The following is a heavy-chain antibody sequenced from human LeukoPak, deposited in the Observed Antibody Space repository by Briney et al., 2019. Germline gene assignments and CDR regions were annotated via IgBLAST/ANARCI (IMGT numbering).Heavy chain of an antibody. V-gene: IGHV4-30-2*01. Sequence: SPETLXLTCTVSGGSISSGGYYWSWIRQPXGXGXEWVGDIYHSGSTYYNPSLTSRVTISVDRSKNQFSLKLSSVTAADTAVYYSASSGGSYLFDYWGQGTLVTVSS. CDR3: ASSGGSYLFDY. D-gene: IGHD1-26*01. CDR2: IYHSGST. J-gene: IGHJ4*02. CDR1: GGSISSGGYY.